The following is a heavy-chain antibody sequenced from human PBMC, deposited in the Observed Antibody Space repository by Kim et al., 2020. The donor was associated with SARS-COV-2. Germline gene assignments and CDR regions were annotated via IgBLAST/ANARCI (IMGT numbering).Heavy chain of an antibody. Sequence: GGSLRLSCAASGFTFSTYWMHWVRQVPGKGLVWVSRVNGDGTEENYADSAKGRFTISRDNAKNTLYLQMNSLRAEDTAVYYCARDGRTGIIAPSAFDIWSRGTMVTVSS. CDR2: VNGDGTEE. CDR1: GFTFSTYW. D-gene: IGHD1-26*01. CDR3: ARDGRTGIIAPSAFDI. V-gene: IGHV3-74*01. J-gene: IGHJ3*02.